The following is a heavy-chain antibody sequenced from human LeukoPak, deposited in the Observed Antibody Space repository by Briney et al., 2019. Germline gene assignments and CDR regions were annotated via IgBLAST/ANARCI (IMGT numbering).Heavy chain of an antibody. CDR1: GGSISSSSYY. J-gene: IGHJ3*02. V-gene: IGHV4-39*01. CDR3: ARRSTVTNGGGALDI. CDR2: IYYSGST. Sequence: SETLSLTCTVSGGSISSSSYYWGWIRQPPGKGLEWIGSIYYSGSTYYNPSLKSRVTISVDTSKNQFSPKLSSVTAADTAVYYCARRSTVTNGGGALDIWGQGTMVTVSS. D-gene: IGHD4-11*01.